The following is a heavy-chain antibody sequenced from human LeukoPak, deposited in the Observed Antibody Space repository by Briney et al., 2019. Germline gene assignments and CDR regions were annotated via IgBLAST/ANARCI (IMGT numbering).Heavy chain of an antibody. CDR1: GGSISSYY. Sequence: PSETLSLTCTVSGGSISSYYRSWIRQPPGKGLEWIGYIYYSGSTDYNPSLKSRVTISVDTSKNQFSLKLSSVTAADTAVYYCARTPTYSSSWIFDYWGQGTLVTVSS. CDR2: IYYSGST. V-gene: IGHV4-59*01. D-gene: IGHD6-13*01. J-gene: IGHJ4*02. CDR3: ARTPTYSSSWIFDY.